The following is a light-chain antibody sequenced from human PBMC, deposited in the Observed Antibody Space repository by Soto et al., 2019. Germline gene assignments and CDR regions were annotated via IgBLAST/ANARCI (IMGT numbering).Light chain of an antibody. Sequence: SVLAQPASVSGSPGQSITIPCTGTTSDIGTYDYVSWYQQQPGKAPKLMISEVSNRPSGVSNRFSGSKSGNTAPLIISGLQAEDEADYYCCSFTSITTYVFGTGTKVTV. CDR2: EVS. V-gene: IGLV2-14*01. CDR1: TSDIGTYDY. CDR3: CSFTSITTYV. J-gene: IGLJ1*01.